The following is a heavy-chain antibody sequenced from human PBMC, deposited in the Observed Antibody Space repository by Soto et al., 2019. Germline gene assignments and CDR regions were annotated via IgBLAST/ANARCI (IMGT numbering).Heavy chain of an antibody. J-gene: IGHJ4*02. D-gene: IGHD2-2*01. V-gene: IGHV3-21*01. CDR3: ARPSRTEPGDH. Sequence: GGSLRLSCAASGFTFSSYGMNCVRRVPGKGLEWVAFISSSSSYIYYADSVKGRFTISRDNDRTSLDLQMNSLRGEDTAVYYCARPSRTEPGDHWGLGTQVTVSS. CDR2: ISSSSSYI. CDR1: GFTFSSYG.